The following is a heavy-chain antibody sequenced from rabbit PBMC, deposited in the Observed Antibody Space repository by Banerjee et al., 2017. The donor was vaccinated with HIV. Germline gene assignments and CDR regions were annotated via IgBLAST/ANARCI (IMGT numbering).Heavy chain of an antibody. Sequence: QSLEESGGDLVKPGASLTLTCTASGFSFSSSYWICWVRQAPGKGLEWIACIYTSSGSTYYASWAKGRFTISKTSSTTVTLQMTSLTAADTATYFCTRTTGYNGFYFNLWGPGTLVTVS. CDR3: TRTTGYNGFYFNL. CDR1: GFSFSSSYW. D-gene: IGHD7-1*01. V-gene: IGHV1S40*01. J-gene: IGHJ4*01. CDR2: IYTSSGST.